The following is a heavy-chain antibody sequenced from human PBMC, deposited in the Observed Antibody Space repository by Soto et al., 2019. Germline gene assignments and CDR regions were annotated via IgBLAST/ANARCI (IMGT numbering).Heavy chain of an antibody. Sequence: ASVKVSCKASGYTFTGYYMHWVRQAPGQGLEWMGWINPNSGGTNYAQKFQGWVTMTRDTSISTAYMELSRLRSDDTAVYYCAKSSSHCSGGSCYSLDNWFDPWGQGTLVTVSS. J-gene: IGHJ5*02. CDR2: INPNSGGT. V-gene: IGHV1-2*04. CDR3: AKSSSHCSGGSCYSLDNWFDP. CDR1: GYTFTGYY. D-gene: IGHD2-15*01.